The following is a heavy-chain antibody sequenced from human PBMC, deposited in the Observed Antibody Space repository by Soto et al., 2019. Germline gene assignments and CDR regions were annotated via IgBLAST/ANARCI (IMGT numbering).Heavy chain of an antibody. D-gene: IGHD3-3*01. CDR2: IIPIFGTA. J-gene: IGHJ4*02. V-gene: IGHV1-69*06. Sequence: SVKVSCKASGGTFSSYSISWVQQAPGQGLEWMGGIIPIFGTANYAQKFQGRVTITADKSTSTAYMELSSLRSEDTAVYYCATCPYYDFWSGYSSVSYYFDYWGQGTLVTVSS. CDR1: GGTFSSYS. CDR3: ATCPYYDFWSGYSSVSYYFDY.